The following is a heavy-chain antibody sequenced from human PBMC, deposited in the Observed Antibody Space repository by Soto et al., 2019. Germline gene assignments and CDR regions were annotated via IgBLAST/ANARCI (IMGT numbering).Heavy chain of an antibody. V-gene: IGHV3-20*04. D-gene: IGHD3-22*01. CDR2: ISWNGGST. Sequence: GGSLRLSCAGAGFSFDDFGLSWVRQVPGKGLEWVAGISWNGGSTGYGDSVKGRFAISRDDSKNMVYLQMNSLKTEDTGIYYCTTDSYSTMIVVRFAYWGHGTLVTVSS. CDR3: TTDSYSTMIVVRFAY. J-gene: IGHJ4*01. CDR1: GFSFDDFG.